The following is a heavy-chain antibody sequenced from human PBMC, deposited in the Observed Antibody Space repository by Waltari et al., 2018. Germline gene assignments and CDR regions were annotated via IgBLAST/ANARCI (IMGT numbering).Heavy chain of an antibody. V-gene: IGHV3-23*01. Sequence: GPLLEAGGDLVTPGGSLRPAGAGCGTTFCHEAINWVRLAPGTWLEWVSAITVGDDTYYVDSVKGRFTISRDTSKDTVYLQMTGLRADDTAVYYCATPFYNWDDPLHSWGPGTLVTVSS. CDR3: ATPFYNWDDPLHS. J-gene: IGHJ4*02. CDR2: ITVGDDT. CDR1: GTTFCHEA. D-gene: IGHD1-20*01.